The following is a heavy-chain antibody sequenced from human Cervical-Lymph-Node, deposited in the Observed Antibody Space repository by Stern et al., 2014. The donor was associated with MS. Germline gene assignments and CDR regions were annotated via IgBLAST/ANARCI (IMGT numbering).Heavy chain of an antibody. CDR1: GFTFSHYA. Sequence: VQLVESGGGVVQPGRSVRLPCAASGFTFSHYAMHWVRQAPGKGLEWVAVLSYDGGKTDYADSVLGRFTISRDKSKNTLYLQMNSLTIEDTSLYYCVRAQIAWLRFPIFDSWGQGTLVSVSS. J-gene: IGHJ4*02. CDR3: VRAQIAWLRFPIFDS. V-gene: IGHV3-30*04. D-gene: IGHD5-12*01. CDR2: LSYDGGKT.